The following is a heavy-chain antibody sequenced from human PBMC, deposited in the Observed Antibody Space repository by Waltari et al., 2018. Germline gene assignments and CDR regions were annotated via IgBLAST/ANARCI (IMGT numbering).Heavy chain of an antibody. CDR1: GFTFRTYG. CDR3: AKDELELCSSSSCFLIDK. D-gene: IGHD2-2*01. V-gene: IGHV3-30*18. CDR2: ISYDGGKK. Sequence: QVQVVESGGGVVQPGRSLRLSCEASGFTFRTYGIHWVRQAPGKGLEWGARISYDGGKKQYGDDVKGRFTISRDNSKNTVYLEMNSLRPEDTALYYCAKDELELCSSSSCFLIDKWGQGTLVTVSS. J-gene: IGHJ4*02.